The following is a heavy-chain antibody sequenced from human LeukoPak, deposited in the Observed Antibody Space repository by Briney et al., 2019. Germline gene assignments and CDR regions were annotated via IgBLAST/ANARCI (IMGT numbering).Heavy chain of an antibody. Sequence: PGGSLRLSCAASGFTFSSYVMNWVRQAPGKGLEWVSSIDGSGGSTNYADSVKGRFTISSDNSKNTLYLQMNSLRAEDTALYYCAKDGLQRGSYFDFWGQGTLVTVSS. CDR2: IDGSGGST. V-gene: IGHV3-23*01. CDR3: AKDGLQRGSYFDF. CDR1: GFTFSSYV. D-gene: IGHD3-10*01. J-gene: IGHJ4*02.